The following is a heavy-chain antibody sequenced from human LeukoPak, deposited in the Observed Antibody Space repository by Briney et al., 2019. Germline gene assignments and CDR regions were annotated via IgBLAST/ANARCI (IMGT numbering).Heavy chain of an antibody. CDR2: ISGSGGGT. Sequence: SGGSLRLSCAASGFTFSSYAMSWVRQAPGKGLEWVSAISGSGGGTYYADSVKGRFTISRDNSKNTMYLQMNSLRAEDTAVYYCAKDPTGKYYYDSSGYYDYWGQGTLVTVSS. V-gene: IGHV3-23*01. J-gene: IGHJ4*02. CDR1: GFTFSSYA. D-gene: IGHD3-22*01. CDR3: AKDPTGKYYYDSSGYYDY.